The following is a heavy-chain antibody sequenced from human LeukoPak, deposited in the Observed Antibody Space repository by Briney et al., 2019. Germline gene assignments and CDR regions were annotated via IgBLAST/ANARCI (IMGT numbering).Heavy chain of an antibody. CDR1: GGSISSSSYY. CDR2: ISNSGST. CDR3: ARQEGRDGYNLYPFDY. V-gene: IGHV4-39*01. Sequence: PSETLSLTCTVSGGSISSSSYYWGWIRQPPGKGLEWIGSISNSGSTYYNPSLKSRVTISVDTSKNQFSLKLSSVTAADTAVYYCARQEGRDGYNLYPFDYWGQGTLVTVSS. J-gene: IGHJ4*02. D-gene: IGHD5-24*01.